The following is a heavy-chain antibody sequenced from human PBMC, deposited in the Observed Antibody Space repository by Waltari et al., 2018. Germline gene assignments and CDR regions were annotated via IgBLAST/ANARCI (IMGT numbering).Heavy chain of an antibody. J-gene: IGHJ6*02. Sequence: QLQLQESGPGLVKPSETLSLTCAVSGGSISSNNYYWACIRQPPGKGLWWVGSIYYRRRTTHNPSLNGRLTISVDTSKNHFSLKLGSVTAADTSLYYCARHSAYAGTGYYYGMDVWGQGTTVTVSS. V-gene: IGHV4-39*01. CDR2: IYYRRRT. CDR3: ARHSAYAGTGYYYGMDV. CDR1: GGSISSNNYY. D-gene: IGHD6-13*01.